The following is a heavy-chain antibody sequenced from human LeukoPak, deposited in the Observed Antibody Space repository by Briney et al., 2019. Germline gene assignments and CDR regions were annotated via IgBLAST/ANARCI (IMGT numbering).Heavy chain of an antibody. CDR3: ARAIGKSEGY. J-gene: IGHJ4*02. Sequence: GGSLRLSCAASGFTFSSYWMTWVRQAPGRGLEWVANIKQDGSEKYYVDSVKGRFTISRDNAKSSLYLQMDSLRAEDTAVYYCARAIGKSEGYWGQGTLVTVSS. CDR1: GFTFSSYW. CDR2: IKQDGSEK. D-gene: IGHD4-23*01. V-gene: IGHV3-7*01.